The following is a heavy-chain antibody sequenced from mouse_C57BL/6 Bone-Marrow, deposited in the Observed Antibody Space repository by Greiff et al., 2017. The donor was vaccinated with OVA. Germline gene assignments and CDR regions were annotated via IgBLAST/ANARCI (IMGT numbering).Heavy chain of an antibody. CDR2: ISDGGSYT. D-gene: IGHD1-1*01. J-gene: IGHJ3*01. V-gene: IGHV5-4*03. Sequence: EVKLVESGGGLVKPGGSLKLSCAASGFTFSSYAMSWVRQTPEKRLEWVATISDGGSYTYYPDNVKGRFTISRDNAKNNLYLQRSHLKSEDTAMYYCAIIYYYGSPWFAYWGQGTLVTVSA. CDR1: GFTFSSYA. CDR3: AIIYYYGSPWFAY.